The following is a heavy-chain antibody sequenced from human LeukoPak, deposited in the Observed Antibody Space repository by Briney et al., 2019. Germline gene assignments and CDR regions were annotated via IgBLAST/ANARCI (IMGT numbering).Heavy chain of an antibody. CDR1: GFTVSSNY. CDR3: ATQGPKPNNRFDP. Sequence: PGGSLRLSCAASGFTVSSNYMSWVRQAPGKGLEWVAVLYSDGKTYYGDSVKGRFTISRDSSKNTLDLQMNSLRAEDTAVYYCATQGPKPNNRFDPWGQGTLVTVSS. CDR2: LYSDGKT. V-gene: IGHV3-53*01. D-gene: IGHD1/OR15-1a*01. J-gene: IGHJ5*02.